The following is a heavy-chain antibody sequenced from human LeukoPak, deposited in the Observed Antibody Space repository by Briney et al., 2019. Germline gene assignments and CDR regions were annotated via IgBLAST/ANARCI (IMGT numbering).Heavy chain of an antibody. V-gene: IGHV3-23*01. CDR3: ARGSSTSGSFDY. CDR1: GFTFSSYG. D-gene: IGHD2-2*01. CDR2: ISGSGGST. Sequence: GGSLRLSCAASGFTFSSYGMSWVRQAPGKGLEWVSAISGSGGSTYYADSVKGRFTISRDNAKNSLYLQMNSLRAEDTAVYYCARGSSTSGSFDYWGQGTLVTVSS. J-gene: IGHJ4*02.